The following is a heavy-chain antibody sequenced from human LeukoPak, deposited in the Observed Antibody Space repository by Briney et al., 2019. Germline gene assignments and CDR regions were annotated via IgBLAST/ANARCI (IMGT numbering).Heavy chain of an antibody. Sequence: SETLSLTCTVSGGSISSGSYYWSWIRQPAGKGLEWIGRIYTSGSTNYNPSLKSRVTISVDTSKNQFSLKLSSVTAADTAVYYCARAPMRDYFDYWGQGTLVTVSS. CDR1: GGSISSGSYY. CDR3: ARAPMRDYFDY. V-gene: IGHV4-61*02. CDR2: IYTSGST. J-gene: IGHJ4*02.